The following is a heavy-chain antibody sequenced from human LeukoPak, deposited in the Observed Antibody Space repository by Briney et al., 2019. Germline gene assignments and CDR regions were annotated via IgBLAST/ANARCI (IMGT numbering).Heavy chain of an antibody. CDR1: GGTFSSYA. V-gene: IGHV1-69*05. CDR3: ARGVKQERYYYYHMDV. CDR2: IIPIFGTA. Sequence: SVKVSCKASGGTFSSYAISWVRQAPGQGLEWMGGIIPIFGTANYAQKFQGRVTITTDESTSTAYMELSSLRSEDTAVYYCARGVKQERYYYYHMDVWGKGTTVTVSS. D-gene: IGHD2-21*01. J-gene: IGHJ6*03.